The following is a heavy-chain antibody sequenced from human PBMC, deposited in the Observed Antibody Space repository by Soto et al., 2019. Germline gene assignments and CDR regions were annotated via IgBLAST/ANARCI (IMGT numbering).Heavy chain of an antibody. CDR1: GGSFSGYY. CDR2: INHSGSI. V-gene: IGHV4-34*01. CDR3: ARGVGIAAAGSNWFDP. J-gene: IGHJ5*02. D-gene: IGHD6-13*01. Sequence: SETLSLTCAVYGGSFSGYYWSWIRQPPGKGLEWIGEINHSGSINYNPSLKSRVTISVDTSKNQFSLKLSSVTAADTAVYYCARGVGIAAAGSNWFDPWGQGTLVTVSS.